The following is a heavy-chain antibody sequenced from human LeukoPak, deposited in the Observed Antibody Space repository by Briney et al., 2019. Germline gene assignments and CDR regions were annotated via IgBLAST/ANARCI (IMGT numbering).Heavy chain of an antibody. Sequence: SETLSLICAVYGGSFRGYYWSWIRQPPGKGLEWIGEINHSGSTNYNPSLKSRVTISVDTSKNQFSLKLSSVTAADTAVYYCARANGIAVAGYYFDYWGQGTLVTVSS. V-gene: IGHV4-34*01. J-gene: IGHJ4*02. CDR3: ARANGIAVAGYYFDY. D-gene: IGHD6-19*01. CDR2: INHSGST. CDR1: GGSFRGYY.